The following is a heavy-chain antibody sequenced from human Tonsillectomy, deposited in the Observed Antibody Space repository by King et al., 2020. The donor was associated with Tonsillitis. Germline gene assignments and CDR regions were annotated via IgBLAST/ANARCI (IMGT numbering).Heavy chain of an antibody. V-gene: IGHV4-30-4*01. Sequence: VQLQESGPGLVKPSQTLSLTCTVSGGSISSGDYYWSWIRQPPGKGLEWIGYIYYSGSTYYNPSLKSRVTISVDTSKNQFSLKLVSVTAADTAVYYCAREDYDILTGYYINAFDIWGQGTMVTVSS. J-gene: IGHJ3*02. CDR3: AREDYDILTGYYINAFDI. CDR1: GGSISSGDYY. CDR2: IYYSGST. D-gene: IGHD3-9*01.